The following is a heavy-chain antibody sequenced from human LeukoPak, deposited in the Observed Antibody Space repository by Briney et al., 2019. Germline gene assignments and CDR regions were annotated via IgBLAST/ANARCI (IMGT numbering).Heavy chain of an antibody. CDR2: IWYDGSNK. Sequence: PGGSLRLSCAASGFTFSSYGMHWVRQAPGKGLEWVAVIWYDGSNKYYADSVKGQFTISRDNSKNTLYLQMNSLRAEDTAVYYCARDGVIGFAFDIWGQGTMVTVSS. V-gene: IGHV3-33*01. CDR3: ARDGVIGFAFDI. J-gene: IGHJ3*02. D-gene: IGHD3-16*02. CDR1: GFTFSSYG.